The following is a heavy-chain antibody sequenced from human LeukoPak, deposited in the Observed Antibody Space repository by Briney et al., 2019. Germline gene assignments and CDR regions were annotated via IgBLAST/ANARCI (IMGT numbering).Heavy chain of an antibody. CDR3: AKDYGFGMMNPFDY. V-gene: IGHV3-23*01. CDR1: GFTFSSYA. Sequence: GGSLRLSCAASGFTFSSYATRWVRQAPGKGLEWVAAICGSGGSTSYADSVKGRFTISRDNSKNTLYLQMNSLRAEDTAVYYCAKDYGFGMMNPFDYWGQGTLVTVSS. CDR2: ICGSGGST. J-gene: IGHJ4*02. D-gene: IGHD3-10*01.